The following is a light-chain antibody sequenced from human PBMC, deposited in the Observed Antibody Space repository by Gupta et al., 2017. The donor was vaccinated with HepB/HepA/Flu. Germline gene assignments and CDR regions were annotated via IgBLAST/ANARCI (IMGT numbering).Light chain of an antibody. CDR1: QSVGTY. CDR3: QQSYSSPRT. V-gene: IGKV1-39*01. CDR2: GAS. J-gene: IGKJ1*01. Sequence: IKMTQSPSSLSASVGDNITITCRASQSVGTYLNWYQQKPGRAPNLLFHGASTLHSGVPSRFSGSGSGTDFTLIISDLQPDDLAIYFCQQSYSSPRTFGQGTKVEIK.